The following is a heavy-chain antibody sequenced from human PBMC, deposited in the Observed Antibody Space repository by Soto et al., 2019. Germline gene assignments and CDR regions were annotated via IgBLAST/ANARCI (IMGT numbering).Heavy chain of an antibody. Sequence: GGSLRLSCAASGFTFSSYAMHWVRQAPGKGLEWVAVISYDGSNKYYADSVKGRFTISRDNSKNTLYLQMNSLRAEDTAVYYCARGVGATSKVPIYYFDYWGQGTLVTVSS. CDR2: ISYDGSNK. V-gene: IGHV3-30-3*01. D-gene: IGHD1-26*01. J-gene: IGHJ4*02. CDR1: GFTFSSYA. CDR3: ARGVGATSKVPIYYFDY.